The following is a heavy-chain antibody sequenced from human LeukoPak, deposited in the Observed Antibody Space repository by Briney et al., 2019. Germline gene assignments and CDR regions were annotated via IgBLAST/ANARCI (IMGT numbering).Heavy chain of an antibody. CDR2: IKQDGSEK. CDR3: AYSNNLNY. V-gene: IGHV3-7*02. D-gene: IGHD6-13*01. Sequence: GGSLRLSCAASGFTFNAYWMSWVRPAPGKGLEWVANIKQDGSEKYYVDSVKGRFTISRDNTKNSLYLQMNSLRAEDTAVYYCAYSNNLNYWGQGTLVTVSS. CDR1: GFTFNAYW. J-gene: IGHJ4*02.